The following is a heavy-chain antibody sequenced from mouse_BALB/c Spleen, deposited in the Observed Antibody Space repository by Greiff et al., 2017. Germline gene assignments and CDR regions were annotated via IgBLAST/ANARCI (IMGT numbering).Heavy chain of an antibody. Sequence: EVKVVESGGGLVQPGGSRKLSCAASGFTFSSFGMHWVRQAPEKGLEWVAYISSGSSTIYYADTVKGRFTISRDNPKNTLFLQMTSLRSEDTAMYYCARRSDYYGSSYNWYFDVWGAGTTVTVSS. J-gene: IGHJ1*01. CDR2: ISSGSSTI. V-gene: IGHV5-17*02. D-gene: IGHD1-1*01. CDR3: ARRSDYYGSSYNWYFDV. CDR1: GFTFSSFG.